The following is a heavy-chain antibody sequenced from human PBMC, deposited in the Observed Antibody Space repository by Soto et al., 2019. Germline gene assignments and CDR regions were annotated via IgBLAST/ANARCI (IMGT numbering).Heavy chain of an antibody. CDR2: ISGSGGTT. CDR3: AKGLVGGSLYYFDY. J-gene: IGHJ4*02. D-gene: IGHD1-26*01. V-gene: IGHV3-23*01. Sequence: PKGALWRNCVDAGCTFNTYDMTWVRQAPGKGLEWVSAISGSGGTTYYADSVKGRVTISRDNSKNTLFLEMNSLRADDTAVYYCAKGLVGGSLYYFDYWGQGTPVTVSS. CDR1: GCTFNTYD.